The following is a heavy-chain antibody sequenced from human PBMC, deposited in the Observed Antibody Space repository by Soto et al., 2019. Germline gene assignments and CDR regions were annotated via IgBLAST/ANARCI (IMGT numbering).Heavy chain of an antibody. CDR3: ARERSAAGTGWFDP. CDR1: GYTFTSYD. J-gene: IGHJ5*02. Sequence: QVQLVQSGAEVKKPGASVKVSCKASGYTFTSYDINWVRQATGQGLEWMGWMNPNSGNTGYAQKFQGRVTMTRNTSITTAYTHLSSLRSEATAVYYCARERSAAGTGWFDPWGQGTLVTVSS. D-gene: IGHD6-13*01. V-gene: IGHV1-8*01. CDR2: MNPNSGNT.